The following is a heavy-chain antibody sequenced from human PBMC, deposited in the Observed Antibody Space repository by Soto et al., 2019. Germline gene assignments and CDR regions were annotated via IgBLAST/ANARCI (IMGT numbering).Heavy chain of an antibody. CDR1: GFTFSSYA. J-gene: IGHJ4*02. Sequence: DVQLLESGGGLVQPEGYLRLSCAASGFTFSSYAMGWVRQGPGKGLEWVAVVSIGGSTHYADSVRGRFTISRDNSKNTLSLQMKSLTAEDTSVYFCAKRRGAGGHFDYWGQGDLVTVSS. CDR2: VSIGGST. CDR3: AKRRGAGGHFDY. V-gene: IGHV3-23*01. D-gene: IGHD2-15*01.